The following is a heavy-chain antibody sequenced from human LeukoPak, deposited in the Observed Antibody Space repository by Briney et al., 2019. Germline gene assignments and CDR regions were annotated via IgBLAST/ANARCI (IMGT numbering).Heavy chain of an antibody. J-gene: IGHJ6*02. D-gene: IGHD2-2*01. V-gene: IGHV5-51*01. CDR3: ARHRYCSSTSCYEKDYYYGMDV. Sequence: GESLKISCKGSGYSFTSYWIGWVRQMPGKGLEWMGIIYPGDSDTRYSPSFQGQVTISADKSISTAYLQWSSLKASDTAMYYCARHRYCSSTSCYEKDYYYGMDVWGQGTTVTVSS. CDR2: IYPGDSDT. CDR1: GYSFTSYW.